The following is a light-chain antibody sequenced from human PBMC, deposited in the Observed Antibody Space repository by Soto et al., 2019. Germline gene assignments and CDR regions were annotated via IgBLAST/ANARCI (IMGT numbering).Light chain of an antibody. J-gene: IGLJ3*02. CDR2: VNSDGSH. V-gene: IGLV4-69*01. Sequence: QLVLTQSPSASASLGASVKLTCTLSSGHSSYAIAWHQQQPEKGPRYLMNVNSDGSHSKGDGIPDRFSGSSSGAERYLTISSLQSEDEADYYCQTWGTGIRVFGGGTKLTFL. CDR1: SGHSSYA. CDR3: QTWGTGIRV.